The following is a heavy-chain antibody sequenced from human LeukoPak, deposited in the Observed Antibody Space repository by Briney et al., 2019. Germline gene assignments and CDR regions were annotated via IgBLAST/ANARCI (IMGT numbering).Heavy chain of an antibody. CDR3: ARQVYGDYGPSWFDP. D-gene: IGHD4-17*01. CDR1: GGTFSSYA. V-gene: IGHV1-69*05. Sequence: SVKVPCKASGGTFSSYAISWVRQAPGQGLEWMGRIIPIFGTANYAQKFQGRVTITTDESTSTAYMELSSLRSEDTAVYYCARQVYGDYGPSWFDPWGQGTLVTVSS. J-gene: IGHJ5*02. CDR2: IIPIFGTA.